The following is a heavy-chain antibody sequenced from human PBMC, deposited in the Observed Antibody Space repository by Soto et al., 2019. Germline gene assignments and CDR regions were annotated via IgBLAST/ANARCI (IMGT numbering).Heavy chain of an antibody. CDR3: ARGEAGYDYVWVSLSY. J-gene: IGHJ4*01. CDR1: GGSISSYY. V-gene: IGHV4-59*01. D-gene: IGHD3-16*01. CDR2: IYYSGST. Sequence: TLSLTCTVSGGSISSYYWSWIRQPPGKGLEWIGYIYYSGSTNYNPSLKIRVTISVDTSKNQFSLKLSSVTAADTAVDYCARGEAGYDYVWVSLSYWGHGSLEAVSS.